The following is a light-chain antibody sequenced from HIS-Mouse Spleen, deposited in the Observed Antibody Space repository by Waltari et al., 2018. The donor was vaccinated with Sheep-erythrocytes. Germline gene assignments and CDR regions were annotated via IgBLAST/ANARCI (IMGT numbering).Light chain of an antibody. V-gene: IGLV3-1*01. CDR1: KLGDKY. J-gene: IGLJ2*01. CDR3: QAWDSSTGVV. CDR2: QDS. Sequence: SYELTQPPSVSVSPGQTASITCSGDKLGDKYACWYQQKPGQSPVLVIYQDSKRPSGIPARVSGSNSGNTATLTISGTQAMDEADYYCQAWDSSTGVVFGGGTKLTVL.